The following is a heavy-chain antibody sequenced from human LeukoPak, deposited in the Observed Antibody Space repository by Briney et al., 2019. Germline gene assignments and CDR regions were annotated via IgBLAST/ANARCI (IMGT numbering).Heavy chain of an antibody. CDR2: IYYSGST. CDR3: ARGRYSWLEWTPDTEEYNWFDP. V-gene: IGHV4-39*07. Sequence: PSETLSLTCTVSGGSISSSSYYWGWIRQPPGKGLEWIGSIYYSGSTNYNPSLKSRVTISVDTSKNQFSLKLSSVTAADTAVYYCARGRYSWLEWTPDTEEYNWFDPWGQGTLVTVSS. J-gene: IGHJ5*02. D-gene: IGHD3-3*01. CDR1: GGSISSSSYY.